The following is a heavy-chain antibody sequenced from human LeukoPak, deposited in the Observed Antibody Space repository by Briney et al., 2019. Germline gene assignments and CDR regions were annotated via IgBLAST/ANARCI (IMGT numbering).Heavy chain of an antibody. CDR1: GFSFTTYW. CDR2: IKQDGTEK. J-gene: IGHJ3*01. V-gene: IGHV3-7*01. Sequence: GGSLRLSCAASGFSFTTYWMSWVRQAPGKGLEWVANIKQDGTEKYYVDSVKGRFTISRENAENSLYLQMNSLRAEDTAVYYCASPILRYFDWLLSLWGQGTMVTVSS. CDR3: ASPILRYFDWLLSL. D-gene: IGHD3-9*01.